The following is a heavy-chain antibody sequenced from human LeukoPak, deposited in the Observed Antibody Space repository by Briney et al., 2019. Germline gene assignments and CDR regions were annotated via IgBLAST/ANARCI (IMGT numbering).Heavy chain of an antibody. D-gene: IGHD1-26*01. J-gene: IGHJ4*02. CDR3: AKRLVGATDY. V-gene: IGHV3-23*01. Sequence: GGSLRLSCEASGFTLSSYAMSWVRQAPGKGVQWVAGISGSASSTYYAGSVKGRFTISRDNSKNTLYLQMNSQRAEDTAVYYCAKRLVGATDYWGQGTLVTVSS. CDR1: GFTLSSYA. CDR2: ISGSASST.